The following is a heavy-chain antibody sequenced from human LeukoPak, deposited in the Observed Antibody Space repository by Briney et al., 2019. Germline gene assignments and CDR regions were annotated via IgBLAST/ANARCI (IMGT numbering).Heavy chain of an antibody. V-gene: IGHV3-53*01. CDR3: ARRVVGENYFDY. CDR2: IYSGGST. Sequence: GSLRLSCAASGFTVSSNYMSWVRQAPGKGLEWVSVIYSGGSTYYADSVKGRFTISRDNSKNTLYLQMNSLRAEDTAVYYCARRVVGENYFDYWGQGTLVTVSS. J-gene: IGHJ4*02. CDR1: GFTVSSNY. D-gene: IGHD1-26*01.